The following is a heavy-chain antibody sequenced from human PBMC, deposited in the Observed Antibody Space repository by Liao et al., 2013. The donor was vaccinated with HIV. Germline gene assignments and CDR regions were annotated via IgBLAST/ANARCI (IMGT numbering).Heavy chain of an antibody. CDR3: AKYDDLTFGYFHH. CDR2: IYHSGST. V-gene: IGHV4-30-2*01. J-gene: IGHJ1*01. D-gene: IGHD3-16*01. Sequence: QLQLQESGSGLVKPSQTLSLTCAVSGGSISSGGYSWSWIRQPPGKGLEWIGYIYHSGSTYYNPSLKSRVTISVDRSKNQFSLKLSSVTAADTAVYYCAKYDDLTFGYFHHWGQGTLVTVSS. CDR1: GGSISSGGYS.